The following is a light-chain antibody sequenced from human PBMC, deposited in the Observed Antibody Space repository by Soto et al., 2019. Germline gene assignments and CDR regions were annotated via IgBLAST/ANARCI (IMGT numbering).Light chain of an antibody. V-gene: IGKV3-20*01. Sequence: EIVLTQSPGTLSLSPGERATLSCRASQSVSSYYLAWYQQKPGQAPRLLIYAASSRATGIPDRFSGGGSGTDFTLPISRLEPEDFAVYYCQQCGSSPWTFGQGTKGEIK. CDR2: AAS. J-gene: IGKJ1*01. CDR3: QQCGSSPWT. CDR1: QSVSSYY.